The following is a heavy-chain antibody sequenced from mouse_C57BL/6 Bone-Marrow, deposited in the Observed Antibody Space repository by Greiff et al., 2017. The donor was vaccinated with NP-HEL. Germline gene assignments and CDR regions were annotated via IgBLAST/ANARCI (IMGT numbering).Heavy chain of an antibody. CDR2: IYPSDSET. J-gene: IGHJ2*01. CDR3: AIRDYGSRLDY. D-gene: IGHD1-1*01. Sequence: QVQLQQPGAELVRPGSSVKLSCKASGYTFTSYWMDWVKQRPGQGLEWIGNIYPSDSETHYNQKFKDKATLTVDKSSSTAYMQLSSLTSEDAAVYCCAIRDYGSRLDYWGQGTTLTVSS. V-gene: IGHV1-61*01. CDR1: GYTFTSYW.